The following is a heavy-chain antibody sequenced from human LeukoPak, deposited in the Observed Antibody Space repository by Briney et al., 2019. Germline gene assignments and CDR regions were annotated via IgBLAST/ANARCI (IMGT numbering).Heavy chain of an antibody. J-gene: IGHJ6*02. V-gene: IGHV1-2*02. CDR2: INPNSGGT. CDR3: ARVGFGELFSYYYYYGMDV. Sequence: ASVKVSCKASGYTFTGYYMHWVRQAPGQGLEWMGWINPNSGGTNYAQKFQGRVTMTRDASISTAYMELSRLRSDDTAVYYCARVGFGELFSYYYYYGMDVWGQGTTVTVSS. CDR1: GYTFTGYY. D-gene: IGHD3-10*01.